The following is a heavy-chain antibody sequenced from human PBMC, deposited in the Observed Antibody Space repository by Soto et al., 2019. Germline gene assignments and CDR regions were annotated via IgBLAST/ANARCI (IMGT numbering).Heavy chain of an antibody. CDR3: ARRRYCGYDCYHKHYYGMDV. CDR1: GDTFSSYI. Sequence: QVQLVQAGAEVKKPGSSVRVSCRSSGDTFSSYIVNWLRLAPGRGLEWMGRVIPVLTTTDYAQNFRARVTISAARSTITVYLDLSSLRSDDTAVYYCARRRYCGYDCYHKHYYGMDVWGQGSLVTVAS. D-gene: IGHD2-21*02. J-gene: IGHJ6*02. CDR2: VIPVLTTT. V-gene: IGHV1-69*08.